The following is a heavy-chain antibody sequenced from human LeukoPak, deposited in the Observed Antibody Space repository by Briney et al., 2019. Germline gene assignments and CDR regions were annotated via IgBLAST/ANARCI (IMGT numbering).Heavy chain of an antibody. CDR1: GFTFSSYA. V-gene: IGHV3-23*01. CDR2: ISGSGGST. D-gene: IGHD3-22*01. CDR3: AKDIARRRYYDSSGYFDY. Sequence: GGSLRLSCAASGFTFSSYAMSWVRQAPGKGLEWVSAISGSGGSTYYAASVKGRFTISRDNSKSTLYLQMNSLRAEDTAVYYCAKDIARRRYYDSSGYFDYWGQGTLVTVSS. J-gene: IGHJ4*02.